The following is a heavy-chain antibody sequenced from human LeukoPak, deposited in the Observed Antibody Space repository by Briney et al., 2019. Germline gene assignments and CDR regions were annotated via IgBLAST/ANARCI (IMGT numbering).Heavy chain of an antibody. V-gene: IGHV4-34*01. D-gene: IGHD2-2*01. J-gene: IGHJ4*02. CDR1: GGSFSGYC. CDR2: INHSGST. CDR3: ARSLRVGYCSSTSCRKNTPFDY. Sequence: PSETLSLTCAVYGGSFSGYCWSWIRQPPGKGLEWIGEINHSGSTNYNPSLKSRVTISVDTSKNQFSLKLSSVTAADTAVYYCARSLRVGYCSSTSCRKNTPFDYWGQGTLVTVSS.